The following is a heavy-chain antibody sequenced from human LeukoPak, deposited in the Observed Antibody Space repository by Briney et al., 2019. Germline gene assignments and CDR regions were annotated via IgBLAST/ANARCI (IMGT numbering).Heavy chain of an antibody. D-gene: IGHD1-1*01. CDR2: IYHSGST. CDR3: ARDLTMYGMDV. CDR1: GGSISSSNW. Sequence: SETLSLTCAVSGGSISSSNWWSWVRPPPGKGLEWVGEIYHSGSTNYYPSLKSRVTISVDKSKNQFSLKLSSVTAADTAVYYCARDLTMYGMDVWGQGTTVTVSS. V-gene: IGHV4-4*02. J-gene: IGHJ6*02.